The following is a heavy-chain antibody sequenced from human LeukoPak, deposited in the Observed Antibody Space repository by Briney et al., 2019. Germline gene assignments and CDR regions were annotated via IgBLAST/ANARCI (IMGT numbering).Heavy chain of an antibody. CDR1: GYTFTGYY. V-gene: IGHV1-2*04. D-gene: IGHD3-10*01. J-gene: IGHJ3*02. Sequence: GASVKVSCKASGYTFTGYYMHWVRQAPGQGLEWMGWINPNSGGTNYAQKFQGWVTMTRDTSISTAYMELSRLRSDDTAVYYCARAWITMVRGEAGPRDAFDIWGQGTMVTVSS. CDR3: ARAWITMVRGEAGPRDAFDI. CDR2: INPNSGGT.